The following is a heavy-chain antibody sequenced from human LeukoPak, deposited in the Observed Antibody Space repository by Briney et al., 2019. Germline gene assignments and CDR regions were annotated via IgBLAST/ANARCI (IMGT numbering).Heavy chain of an antibody. CDR2: ISSSSTI. CDR3: ARREASH. J-gene: IGHJ4*02. V-gene: IGHV3-48*01. D-gene: IGHD1-26*01. Sequence: GGSLRLSCAASGFTFSSYSMNWVRQAPGKGLEWVSYISSSSTIYYADSVKGRFTISRDNAKNSLYLQMNSLRAEDTAVYYCARREASHWGQGTLVTASS. CDR1: GFTFSSYS.